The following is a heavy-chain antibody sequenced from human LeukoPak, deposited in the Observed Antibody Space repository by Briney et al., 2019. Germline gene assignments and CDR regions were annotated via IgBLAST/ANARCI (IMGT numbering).Heavy chain of an antibody. J-gene: IGHJ4*02. CDR2: ISGSGGST. Sequence: GGSLRLSCAASGFTFSSYAMSWVRQAPGKGLEWVSAISGSGGSTYYADSVKGRFTISRDNSKNTLYLQMNSLRAEDTAVYYCAKDGPTVLGYCSSTSCYAKAFDYWGRGTLVTVSS. D-gene: IGHD2-2*01. CDR3: AKDGPTVLGYCSSTSCYAKAFDY. V-gene: IGHV3-23*01. CDR1: GFTFSSYA.